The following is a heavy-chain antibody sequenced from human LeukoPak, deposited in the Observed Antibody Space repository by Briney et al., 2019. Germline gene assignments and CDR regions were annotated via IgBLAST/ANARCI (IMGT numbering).Heavy chain of an antibody. Sequence: PGGSLRLSCAASGFTFSSYWMHWVRQAPGKGLECVSRINGDGSIITYADSVKGRFTISRDNAKNTLYLQMNSLRAEDTAVYYCARVVATMGVDYWGQGTLVTVSS. CDR1: GFTFSSYW. D-gene: IGHD5-12*01. J-gene: IGHJ4*02. V-gene: IGHV3-74*01. CDR3: ARVVATMGVDY. CDR2: INGDGSII.